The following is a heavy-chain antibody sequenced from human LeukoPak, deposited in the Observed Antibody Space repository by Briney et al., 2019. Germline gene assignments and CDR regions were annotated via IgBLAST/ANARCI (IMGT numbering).Heavy chain of an antibody. J-gene: IGHJ6*02. D-gene: IGHD3-22*01. CDR3: ARDSSGYYLEGMDV. CDR1: GFTFSSYA. Sequence: GGSLRLSCAASGFTFSSYAMHWVRQAPGKGLERVAVISYDGSNKYYADSVKGRFTISRDNSKNTLYLQMNSLRAEDTAVYYCARDSSGYYLEGMDVWGQGTTVTVSS. CDR2: ISYDGSNK. V-gene: IGHV3-30*04.